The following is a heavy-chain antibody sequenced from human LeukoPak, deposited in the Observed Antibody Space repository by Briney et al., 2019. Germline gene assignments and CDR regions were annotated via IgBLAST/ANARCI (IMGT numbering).Heavy chain of an antibody. D-gene: IGHD5-12*01. CDR1: GGSFSGYY. Sequence: SETLSLTCAVYGGSFSGYYWSWIRQPPGKGLEWIGEINHSGSTNYNPSLKSRVTISVDTSKNQFSLKLSSVTAADTAVYYCARRGLWLWLKTFSRAFDIWGQGTMVTVSS. CDR3: ARRGLWLWLKTFSRAFDI. CDR2: INHSGST. J-gene: IGHJ3*02. V-gene: IGHV4-34*01.